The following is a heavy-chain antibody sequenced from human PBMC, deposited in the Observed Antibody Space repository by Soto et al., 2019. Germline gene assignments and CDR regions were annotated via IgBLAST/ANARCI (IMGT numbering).Heavy chain of an antibody. Sequence: ASETLSLTCTVSGGSISSGGYYWSWIRQHPGKGLEWIGYIYYSGSTYYNPSLKSRVTISVDTSKNQFSLKLSSVTTEDTALYYCAADLPGHGGGFEFDYWGQGTPVTVSS. CDR2: IYYSGST. CDR3: AADLPGHGGGFEFDY. J-gene: IGHJ4*01. V-gene: IGHV4-31*03. CDR1: GGSISSGGYY. D-gene: IGHD2-15*01.